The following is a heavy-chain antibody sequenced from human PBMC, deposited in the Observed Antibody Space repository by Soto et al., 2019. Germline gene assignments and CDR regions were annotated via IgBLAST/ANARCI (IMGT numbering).Heavy chain of an antibody. CDR1: GYTFTGYY. Sequence: ASVKVSCKASGYTFTGYYMHWVRQAPGQGLEWMGWINPNSGGTDYAQKFQGWVTMTRDTSISTAYMELSRLRSDDTAVYYCARSPTRECYYYGMDVWGQGTTVTVSS. CDR3: ARSPTRECYYYGMDV. CDR2: INPNSGGT. V-gene: IGHV1-2*04. J-gene: IGHJ6*02. D-gene: IGHD3-10*01.